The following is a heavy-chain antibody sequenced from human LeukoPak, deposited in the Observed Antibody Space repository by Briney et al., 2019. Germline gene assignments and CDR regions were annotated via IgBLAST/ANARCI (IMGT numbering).Heavy chain of an antibody. CDR2: IVPIFATP. CDR1: GGTFNNYA. J-gene: IGHJ5*02. V-gene: IGHV1-69*05. CDR3: ARGRSSGSYYNVPFDP. D-gene: IGHD3-10*01. Sequence: ASVKVSCKASGGTFNNYAISWVRQAPEQGLEWMGGIVPIFATPNYAQKFQGRVTMTRNTSISTAYMELSSLRFEDTAVYYCARGRSSGSYYNVPFDPWGQGTLVTVSS.